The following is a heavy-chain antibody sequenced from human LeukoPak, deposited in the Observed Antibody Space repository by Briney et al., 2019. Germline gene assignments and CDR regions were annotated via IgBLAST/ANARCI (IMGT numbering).Heavy chain of an antibody. V-gene: IGHV3-33*06. CDR1: GFTFSSYG. Sequence: PGGSLRLSCAASGFTFSSYGMHWVRQAPGKGLERVAVIWYDGSNKYYADSVKGRFTISRDNSKNTLYLQMNSLRAEDTAVYYCAKVSIKYYYGSGSYPFDYWGQGTLVTVSS. CDR3: AKVSIKYYYGSGSYPFDY. J-gene: IGHJ4*02. CDR2: IWYDGSNK. D-gene: IGHD3-10*01.